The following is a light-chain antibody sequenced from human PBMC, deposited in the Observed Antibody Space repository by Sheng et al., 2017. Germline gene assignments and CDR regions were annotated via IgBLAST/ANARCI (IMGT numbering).Light chain of an antibody. Sequence: SYVLTQPPSVSVAPGQTAKIPCGGDDIGDKSVHWYQQKPGLAPVVVVFDDSDRPSGIPERFSGSKSGNTATLTITRVDAGDEADYYCQVWDSTSDHEVFGGGTKVTV. CDR2: DDS. CDR1: DIGDKS. V-gene: IGLV3-21*02. J-gene: IGLJ3*02. CDR3: QVWDSTSDHEV.